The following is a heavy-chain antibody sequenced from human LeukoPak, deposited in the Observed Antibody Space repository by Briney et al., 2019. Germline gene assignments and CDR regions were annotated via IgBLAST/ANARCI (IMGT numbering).Heavy chain of an antibody. CDR1: GFTFSNYA. CDR3: AKVFEDYDFWSGYYSFDY. D-gene: IGHD3-3*01. Sequence: GGSLRLSCAASGFTFSNYAMSWVRQAPGKGLEWVSTISGSGDNTYYADSVKGRFTISRDNSKNTLYLQMNSLRAEDTAVYYCAKVFEDYDFWSGYYSFDYWGQGTLVTVSS. V-gene: IGHV3-23*01. J-gene: IGHJ4*02. CDR2: ISGSGDNT.